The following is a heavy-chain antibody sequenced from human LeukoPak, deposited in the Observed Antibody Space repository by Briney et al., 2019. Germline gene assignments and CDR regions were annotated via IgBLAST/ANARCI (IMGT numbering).Heavy chain of an antibody. J-gene: IGHJ6*02. CDR1: GFTFSSYA. CDR3: ARANRGQGMDV. Sequence: GGSLRLSCAASGFTFSSYAMSWVRQAPGKVLEWVSAISGSGGGTYYADSVKGRFAISRDNSKNTVYLQMNSLRAEDTAVYYCARANRGQGMDVWGQGTTVTVSS. V-gene: IGHV3-23*01. CDR2: ISGSGGGT.